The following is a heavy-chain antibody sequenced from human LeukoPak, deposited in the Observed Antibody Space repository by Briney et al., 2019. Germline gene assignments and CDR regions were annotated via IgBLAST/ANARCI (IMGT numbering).Heavy chain of an antibody. D-gene: IGHD3-10*01. Sequence: GGSLRLSCAASGFTFSSYGMTWVRQAPGKGLEWVSAISGSGGSTYYADSVKGRSTIPRDNSKNTLYLQMNSLRAEDTAVYYCAKFGLAGSGRYHDAFDIWGQGTMVTVSS. V-gene: IGHV3-23*01. CDR3: AKFGLAGSGRYHDAFDI. CDR1: GFTFSSYG. CDR2: ISGSGGST. J-gene: IGHJ3*02.